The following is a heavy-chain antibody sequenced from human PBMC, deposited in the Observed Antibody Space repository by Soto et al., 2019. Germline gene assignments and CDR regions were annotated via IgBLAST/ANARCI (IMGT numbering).Heavy chain of an antibody. J-gene: IGHJ4*02. Sequence: SGGSLRLSCAASGFTFRDTEMNWVRQAPGKGLEWIGRVKTKVYGETADYASPVTGRFGISRDDSKSTVYLQMSSLKTEDTAVYYCTTLSWYTNYLFDHWGPGTLVTVSS. CDR1: GFTFRDTE. V-gene: IGHV3-15*01. CDR3: TTLSWYTNYLFDH. D-gene: IGHD6-13*01. CDR2: VKTKVYGETA.